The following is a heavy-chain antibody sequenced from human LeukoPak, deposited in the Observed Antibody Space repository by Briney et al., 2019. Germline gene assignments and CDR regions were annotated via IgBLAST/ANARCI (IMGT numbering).Heavy chain of an antibody. V-gene: IGHV3-30*02. CDR2: IRYDGSNK. D-gene: IGHD2-2*01. CDR3: ARSCSSTSCYLGYYYMDV. Sequence: GGSLRLSCAASGFTFSSYGMHWVRQAPGKGLEWVAFIRYDGSNKYYADSVKGRFTISRDNSKNTLYLQMNSLRAEDTAVYYCARSCSSTSCYLGYYYMDVWGKGTTVTVSS. CDR1: GFTFSSYG. J-gene: IGHJ6*03.